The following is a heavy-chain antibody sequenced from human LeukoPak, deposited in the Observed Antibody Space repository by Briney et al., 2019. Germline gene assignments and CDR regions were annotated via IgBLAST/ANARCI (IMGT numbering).Heavy chain of an antibody. Sequence: GGSLRLSCAASGFTFSSYAMHWVRQAPGKGLEWVAVISYDGSNKYYADSVKGRFTISRDNSKNTLYLQMNSLRAEDTAVYYCARDGGGYELDYWGQGTLVTVSS. CDR2: ISYDGSNK. D-gene: IGHD5-12*01. CDR3: ARDGGGYELDY. CDR1: GFTFSSYA. V-gene: IGHV3-30-3*01. J-gene: IGHJ4*02.